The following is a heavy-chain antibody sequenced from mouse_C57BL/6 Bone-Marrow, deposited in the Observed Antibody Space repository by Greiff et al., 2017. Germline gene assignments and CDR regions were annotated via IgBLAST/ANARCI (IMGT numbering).Heavy chain of an antibody. V-gene: IGHV1-64*01. D-gene: IGHD3-2*02. J-gene: IGHJ2*01. CDR3: ARRQLRPRGDYFDY. CDR1: GYTFTSYW. Sequence: QVQLQQPGAELVKPGASVKLSCKASGYTFTSYWMHWVKQRPGQGLEWIGMIHPNSGSTNYNEKFKRKATLTVDKSSSTAYMQLSSLKSEDSAVYYCARRQLRPRGDYFDYWGQGTTLTVSS. CDR2: IHPNSGST.